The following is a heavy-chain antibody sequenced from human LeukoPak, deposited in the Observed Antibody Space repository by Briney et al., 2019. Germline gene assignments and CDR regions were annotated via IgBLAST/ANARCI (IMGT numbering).Heavy chain of an antibody. CDR2: IYYSGST. D-gene: IGHD6-19*01. Sequence: SETLSLTCTVSGGSISSYYWSWIRQPPGKGLEWIGYIYYSGSTNYNPSLKSRVTISVDTSKNQFSLQLSSVTAADMAVYYCARVYSSGWYANFDYWGQGTLVTVSS. CDR1: GGSISSYY. V-gene: IGHV4-59*01. J-gene: IGHJ4*02. CDR3: ARVYSSGWYANFDY.